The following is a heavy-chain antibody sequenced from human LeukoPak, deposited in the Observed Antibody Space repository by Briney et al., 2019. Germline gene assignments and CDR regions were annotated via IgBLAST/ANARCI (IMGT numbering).Heavy chain of an antibody. CDR3: ARDRGGSVSYYRGRYFDY. CDR2: ISSSSSYI. Sequence: GGSLRLSCAASGFTFSSYSMNWVRQAPGKRLGWVSSISSSSSYIYYADSVKGRFTISRDNAKNSLYLQMNSLRAEDTAVYYCARDRGGSVSYYRGRYFDYWGQGTLVTVSS. J-gene: IGHJ4*02. CDR1: GFTFSSYS. D-gene: IGHD3-10*01. V-gene: IGHV3-21*01.